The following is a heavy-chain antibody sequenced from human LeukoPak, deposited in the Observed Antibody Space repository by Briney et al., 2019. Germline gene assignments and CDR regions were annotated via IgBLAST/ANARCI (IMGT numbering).Heavy chain of an antibody. J-gene: IGHJ5*02. CDR1: GFTRFTFSSYA. D-gene: IGHD3-10*01. CDR3: ARESGSPYNWFDP. CDR2: ISSSSSTI. V-gene: IGHV3-48*01. Sequence: GGSLRLSCAASGFTRFTFSSYAMSWVRQAPGKGLEWVSYISSSSSTIYYADSVKGRFTISRDNAKNSLYLQMNSLRAEDTAVYYCARESGSPYNWFDPWGQGTLVTVSS.